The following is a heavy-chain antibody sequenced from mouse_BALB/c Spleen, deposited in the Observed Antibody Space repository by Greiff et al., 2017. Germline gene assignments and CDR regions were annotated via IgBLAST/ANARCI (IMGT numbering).Heavy chain of an antibody. CDR2: ISSGGSYT. CDR1: GFTFSSYA. D-gene: IGHD3-2*01. CDR3: ARLEGVDSSGYGGFAY. Sequence: EVKLMESGGGLVKPGGSLKLSCAASGFTFSSYAMSWVRQTPEKRLEWVATISSGGSYTYYPDSVKGRFTISRDNAKNTLYLQMSSLRSEDTAMYYCARLEGVDSSGYGGFAYWGQGTLVTVSA. V-gene: IGHV5-9-3*01. J-gene: IGHJ3*01.